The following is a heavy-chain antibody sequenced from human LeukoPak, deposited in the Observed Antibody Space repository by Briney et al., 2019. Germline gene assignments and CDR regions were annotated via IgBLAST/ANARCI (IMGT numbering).Heavy chain of an antibody. CDR1: GFTFSTYA. Sequence: HTGGSLRLSCGASGFTFSTYAMSWVRQAPGKGLEWVSGISGSGGSTYYADSVKGRFTISRDNSKNTLYLQLNSLRAEDTAVYHCAKSRGAVMAAAGSWGQGTLVTVSS. J-gene: IGHJ5*02. CDR3: AKSRGAVMAAAGS. D-gene: IGHD6-13*01. V-gene: IGHV3-23*01. CDR2: ISGSGGST.